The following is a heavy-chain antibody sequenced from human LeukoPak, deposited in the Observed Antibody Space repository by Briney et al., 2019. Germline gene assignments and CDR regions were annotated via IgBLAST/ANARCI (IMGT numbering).Heavy chain of an antibody. CDR2: ISYDGSNK. D-gene: IGHD3-22*01. CDR3: ARTYDTSGLFYAFDI. Sequence: PGGSLRLSCAASGFTFSSYAMHWVRQAPAKGLEWVAVISYDGSNKYYADSVKGRFTISRDNSKNTLYLQMNSLRAEDTAVYYCARTYDTSGLFYAFDIWGQGTVVTVSS. J-gene: IGHJ3*02. CDR1: GFTFSSYA. V-gene: IGHV3-30-3*01.